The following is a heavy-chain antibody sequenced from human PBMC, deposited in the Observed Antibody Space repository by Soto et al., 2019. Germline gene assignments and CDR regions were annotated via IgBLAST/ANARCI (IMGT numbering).Heavy chain of an antibody. V-gene: IGHV4-59*01. CDR1: GGSISSYY. D-gene: IGHD1-26*01. CDR2: IYYSGST. CDR3: ARESGGRQRGFDY. J-gene: IGHJ4*02. Sequence: SETLSLTCTVSGGSISSYYWSWIRQPPGKGLEWIGYIYYSGSTNYNPSLKSRVTISVDXXXXXXXXXXXXXXXXDTXXXYCARESGGRQRGFDYWGQGTLVTVSS.